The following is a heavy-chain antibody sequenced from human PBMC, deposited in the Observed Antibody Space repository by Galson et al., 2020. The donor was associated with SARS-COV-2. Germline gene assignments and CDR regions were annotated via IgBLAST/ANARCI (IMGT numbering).Heavy chain of an antibody. D-gene: IGHD3-10*01. CDR1: GYTLTELS. J-gene: IGHJ5*02. CDR3: ATAPSVVRDNWFDP. V-gene: IGHV1-24*01. Sequence: ASVKVSCKVSGYTLTELSMHWVRQAPGKGLEWMGGFDPEDGETIYAQKFQGRVTMTEDTSTDTAYMELSSLRSEDTAVYYCATAPSVVRDNWFDPWGQGTLVTVSS. CDR2: FDPEDGET.